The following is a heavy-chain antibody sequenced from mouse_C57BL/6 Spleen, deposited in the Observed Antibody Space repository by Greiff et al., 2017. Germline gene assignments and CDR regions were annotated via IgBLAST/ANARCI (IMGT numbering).Heavy chain of an antibody. CDR3: ARRKKLSYYFDY. V-gene: IGHV1-52*01. J-gene: IGHJ2*01. Sequence: VQLQQPGAELVRPGSSVKLSCKASGYTFTSYWMHWVKKRPIQGLEWIGNIDPSDSETHYNQKFKDKATLTVDKSSSTAYMQLSSLTSEDSAVYYCARRKKLSYYFDYWGQGTTLTVSS. CDR1: GYTFTSYW. CDR2: IDPSDSET.